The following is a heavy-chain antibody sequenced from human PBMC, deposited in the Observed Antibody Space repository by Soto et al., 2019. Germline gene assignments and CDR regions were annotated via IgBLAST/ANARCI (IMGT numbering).Heavy chain of an antibody. CDR3: ARDPGIGDYYYYGMDV. D-gene: IGHD2-21*01. CDR2: ISAYNGNT. V-gene: IGHV1-18*01. J-gene: IGHJ6*02. CDR1: GYTFTSYG. Sequence: ASVKVSCKASGYTFTSYGISWVRQAPGQGLEWMGWISAYNGNTNYAQKLQGRVTMTTDTSTSTAYMELRSLRSDDTAVYYCARDPGIGDYYYYGMDVRGQGTSVTVSS.